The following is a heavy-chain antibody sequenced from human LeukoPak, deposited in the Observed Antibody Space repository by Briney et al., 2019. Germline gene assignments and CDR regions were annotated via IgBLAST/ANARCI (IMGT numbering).Heavy chain of an antibody. D-gene: IGHD2-15*01. CDR2: INPNSGGT. Sequence: ASVKVSCKASGYTFTSYYMHWVRQAPGQGLEWMGWINPNSGGTNYAQKFQGRVTMTRDTSISTAYMELSRLRSDDTAVYYCARGKYCSGGSCYRVDYWGQGTLVTVSS. CDR1: GYTFTSYY. V-gene: IGHV1-2*02. CDR3: ARGKYCSGGSCYRVDY. J-gene: IGHJ4*02.